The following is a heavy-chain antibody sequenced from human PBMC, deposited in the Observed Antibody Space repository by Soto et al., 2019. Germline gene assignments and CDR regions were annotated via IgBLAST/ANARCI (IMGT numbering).Heavy chain of an antibody. V-gene: IGHV1-24*01. CDR1: GYTLTELS. D-gene: IGHD3-9*01. CDR3: ATGNYDILTGYYKYYGMDV. Sequence: ASVKVSCKVSGYTLTELSMHWVRQAPGKGREGMGGFDPEDGETIYATKFQGRVTMTEDTSTDTAYMELSSLRSEDTAVYYCATGNYDILTGYYKYYGMDVWGQGTTVTVSS. J-gene: IGHJ6*02. CDR2: FDPEDGET.